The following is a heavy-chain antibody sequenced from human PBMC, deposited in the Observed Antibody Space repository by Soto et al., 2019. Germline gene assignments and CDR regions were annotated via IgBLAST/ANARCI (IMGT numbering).Heavy chain of an antibody. Sequence: GGSLRLSCAASGFTFSSYGMHWVRQAPGKGLEWVAVISYDGSNKYYADSVKGRFTISRDNSKNTLYLQMNSLRAEDTAVYYCAKDGRHDYIWGSYRREGAFDIWGQGTMVTVSS. CDR1: GFTFSSYG. CDR3: AKDGRHDYIWGSYRREGAFDI. D-gene: IGHD3-16*02. CDR2: ISYDGSNK. J-gene: IGHJ3*02. V-gene: IGHV3-30*18.